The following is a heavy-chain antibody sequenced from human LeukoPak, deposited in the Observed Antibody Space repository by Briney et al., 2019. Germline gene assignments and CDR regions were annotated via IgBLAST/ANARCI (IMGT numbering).Heavy chain of an antibody. CDR1: GFTFSSYS. V-gene: IGHV3-48*04. Sequence: GGSLRLSCEASGFTFSSYSLTWVRQAPGKGLEWVSYISYSSETTSYADSVKGRFTSSRDYAKKSLYLQMNSLRAEDTAVYFCARVARGNYYHFDSWGRGTLVTVSS. J-gene: IGHJ4*02. CDR3: ARVARGNYYHFDS. D-gene: IGHD1-26*01. CDR2: ISYSSETT.